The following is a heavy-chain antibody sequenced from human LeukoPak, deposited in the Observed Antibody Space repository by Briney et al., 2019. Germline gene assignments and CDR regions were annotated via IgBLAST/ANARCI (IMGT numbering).Heavy chain of an antibody. Sequence: SETLSLTCTVSGGSISGYYWSWIRQPPGKGLEWIGYIYYSGSTSYNPSLKSRVTISVDTSKNQFSLKLSSVTAADTAVYYCARLKKGYSYAHYYYYYMDVWGKGTTVTISS. CDR3: ARLKKGYSYAHYYYYYMDV. V-gene: IGHV4-59*12. CDR2: IYYSGST. J-gene: IGHJ6*03. CDR1: GGSISGYY. D-gene: IGHD5-18*01.